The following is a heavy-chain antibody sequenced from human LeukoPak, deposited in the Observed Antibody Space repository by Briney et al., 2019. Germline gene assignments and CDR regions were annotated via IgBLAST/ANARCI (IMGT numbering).Heavy chain of an antibody. CDR2: ISYDGSNK. CDR1: GFTFSSYA. J-gene: IGHJ4*02. CDR3: AKDEGFRAAAEGTPDY. V-gene: IGHV3-30*18. D-gene: IGHD6-13*01. Sequence: GGSLRLSCAASGFTFSSYAMSWVRQAPGKGLEWVALISYDGSNKYYADSVKGRFTISRDNSKDTLYLQMNSLRPEDTAVYYCAKDEGFRAAAEGTPDYWGQGTLVTVSS.